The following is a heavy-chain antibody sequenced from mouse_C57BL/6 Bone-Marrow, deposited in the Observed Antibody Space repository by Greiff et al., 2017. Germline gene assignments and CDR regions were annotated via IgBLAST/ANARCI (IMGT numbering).Heavy chain of an antibody. D-gene: IGHD2-3*01. CDR3: ARWRDGYSYWYVDV. Sequence: QVQLQQPGAELVKPGASVKLSCKASGYTFTSYWMQWVKQRPGQGLEWIGEIDPSDSYTNYNQKFKGKATLTVDTSSSTAYMQLSSLTSEDSAVYYCARWRDGYSYWYVDVWGTGTTVTVSS. CDR2: IDPSDSYT. V-gene: IGHV1-50*01. J-gene: IGHJ1*03. CDR1: GYTFTSYW.